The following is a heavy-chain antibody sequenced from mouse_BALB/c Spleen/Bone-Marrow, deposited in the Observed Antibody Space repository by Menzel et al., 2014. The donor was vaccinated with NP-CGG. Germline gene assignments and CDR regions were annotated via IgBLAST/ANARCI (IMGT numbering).Heavy chain of an antibody. J-gene: IGHJ4*01. CDR3: ARSDGYRTIYC. Sequence: QVQLLQSGPELVKPGASVQISCKASGYAFSTSWMHWVKQRPGQGLEWIGRIYPGDGDTNYNGKFKGKATLTADKSSSTAYMQLSSLISVDSAVYFCARSDGYRTIYCWGQGTSVTGSS. CDR2: IYPGDGDT. V-gene: IGHV1-82*01. CDR1: GYAFSTSW. D-gene: IGHD2-3*01.